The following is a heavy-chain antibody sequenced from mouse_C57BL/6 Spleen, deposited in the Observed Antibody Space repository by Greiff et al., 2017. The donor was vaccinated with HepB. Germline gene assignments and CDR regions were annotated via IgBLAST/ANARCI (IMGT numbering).Heavy chain of an antibody. D-gene: IGHD1-1*01. CDR2: IYPGDGDT. CDR1: GYAFSSSW. CDR3: ARDYYGSSYYYAIDY. Sequence: VQLQQSGPELVKPGASVKISCKASGYAFSSSWMNWVKQRPGKGLEWIGRIYPGDGDTNYNGKFKGKATLTADKSSSTAYMQLSSLTSEDSAVYFCARDYYGSSYYYAIDYWGQGTSVTVSS. V-gene: IGHV1-82*01. J-gene: IGHJ4*01.